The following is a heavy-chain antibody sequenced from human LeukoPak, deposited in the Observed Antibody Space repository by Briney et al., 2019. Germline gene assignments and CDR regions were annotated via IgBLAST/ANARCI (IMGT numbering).Heavy chain of an antibody. CDR2: INTNTGNP. CDR1: GYTFTSYA. Sequence: ASVKVSCKASGYTFTSYAMNWVRQAPGQGLEWMGWINTNTGNPTYAQGFTGRFVFSLDTSVSTAYLQISSLKAEDTAVYYCARVYDSSGYYYYGIDVWGQGTTVTVSS. D-gene: IGHD3-22*01. J-gene: IGHJ6*02. CDR3: ARVYDSSGYYYYGIDV. V-gene: IGHV7-4-1*02.